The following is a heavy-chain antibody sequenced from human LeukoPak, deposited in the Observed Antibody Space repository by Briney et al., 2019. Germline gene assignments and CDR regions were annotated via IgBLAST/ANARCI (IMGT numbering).Heavy chain of an antibody. D-gene: IGHD1-7*01. CDR3: ARGGIGLELLAIDY. CDR2: INPNSGGT. Sequence: EASVKVSCKASGYTFTGYYMHWVRQAPGQGLEWMGWINPNSGGTNYAQKFQGGVTMTRDTSISTAYMELSRLRSDDTAVYYCARGGIGLELLAIDYWGQGTLVTVSS. V-gene: IGHV1-2*02. CDR1: GYTFTGYY. J-gene: IGHJ4*02.